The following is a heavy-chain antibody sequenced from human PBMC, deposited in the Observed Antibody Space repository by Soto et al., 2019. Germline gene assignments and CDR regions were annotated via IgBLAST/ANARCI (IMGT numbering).Heavy chain of an antibody. J-gene: IGHJ6*02. CDR2: VSGSDAET. D-gene: IGHD6-13*01. V-gene: IGHV3-23*01. CDR1: GFSFSNYA. CDR3: VKDWTGSKCPCMDV. Sequence: EVQLLESGGGLVQPGGSLRVSCAASGFSFSNYAMTWVRQAPGKGLEWVSTVSGSDAETYYADSVYGRFTISRDNSKNTLYLQMNSRRAEDTAVYYCVKDWTGSKCPCMDVWGQGITVTVSS.